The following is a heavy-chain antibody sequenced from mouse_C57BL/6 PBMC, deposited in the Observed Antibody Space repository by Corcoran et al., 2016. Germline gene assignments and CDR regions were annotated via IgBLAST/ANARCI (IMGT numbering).Heavy chain of an antibody. D-gene: IGHD1-1*01. CDR2: IYPGDGDT. J-gene: IGHJ3*01. Sequence: QVQLQQSGAELVKPGASVKISCKASGYAFSSYWMNWVNQRPGKGLEWIGQIYPGDGDTNYNGKFNGKATLTADKSSSTAYMQLSSLTSEDSAVYFCARDYGSSPWFAYWGQGPLVTVSA. CDR1: GYAFSSYW. CDR3: ARDYGSSPWFAY. V-gene: IGHV1-80*01.